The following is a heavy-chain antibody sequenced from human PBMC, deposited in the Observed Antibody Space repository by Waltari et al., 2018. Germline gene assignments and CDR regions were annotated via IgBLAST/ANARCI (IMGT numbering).Heavy chain of an antibody. V-gene: IGHV3-21*01. CDR1: GFTFSSYS. Sequence: EVQLVEAGGGLVKPGGSLRLSCAASGFTFSSYSMNGVRQAPGKGLEWVSSFSSSSSYLYYAESVKGRFTISRDNAKNSLYLQMNSLRAEDTAVYYCARARSYGVVTDYWGQGTLVTVSS. D-gene: IGHD2-21*02. CDR2: FSSSSSYL. CDR3: ARARSYGVVTDY. J-gene: IGHJ4*02.